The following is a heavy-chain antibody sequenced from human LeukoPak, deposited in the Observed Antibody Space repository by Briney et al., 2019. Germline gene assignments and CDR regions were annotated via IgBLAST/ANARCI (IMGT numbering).Heavy chain of an antibody. D-gene: IGHD2-2*01. Sequence: GGSLRLSCAASGFTFSSYWMHWVRQAPGKGLVWVSRINIGGSSTTYADSVKGRFTISRDNAKNSLYLQMSSLRAEDTAVYYCASLFPSQPAAMLAPYYDYGMDVWGQGTTVTVSS. J-gene: IGHJ6*02. V-gene: IGHV3-74*01. CDR3: ASLFPSQPAAMLAPYYDYGMDV. CDR1: GFTFSSYW. CDR2: INIGGSST.